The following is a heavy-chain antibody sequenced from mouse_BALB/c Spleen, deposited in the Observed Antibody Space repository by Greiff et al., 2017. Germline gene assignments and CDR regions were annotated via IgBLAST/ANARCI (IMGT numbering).Heavy chain of an antibody. D-gene: IGHD1-1*01. CDR2: ISYSGST. V-gene: IGHV3-8*02. CDR1: GDSITSGY. J-gene: IGHJ3*01. Sequence: EVHLVESGPSLVKPSQTLSLTCSVTGDSITSGYWNWIRKFPGNKLEYMGYISYSGSTYYNPSLKSRISITRDTSKNQYYLQLNSVTTEDTATYYCGGNYGSSLWFAYWGQGTLVTVSA. CDR3: GGNYGSSLWFAY.